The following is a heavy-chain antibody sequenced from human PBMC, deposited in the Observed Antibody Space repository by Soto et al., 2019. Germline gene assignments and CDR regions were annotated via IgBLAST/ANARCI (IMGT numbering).Heavy chain of an antibody. CDR3: TRYYYESSGYYVY. CDR1: GFNFANYA. D-gene: IGHD3-22*01. Sequence: GSLRLSCTGSGFNFANYALTWVRQAPGKGLEWVGFIRGETNGGTADYAASLKGRITISRDDSKSIAYLEINSLQTEDTAVYYCTRYYYESSGYYVYWGQGTPVTVSS. V-gene: IGHV3-49*04. CDR2: IRGETNGGTA. J-gene: IGHJ4*02.